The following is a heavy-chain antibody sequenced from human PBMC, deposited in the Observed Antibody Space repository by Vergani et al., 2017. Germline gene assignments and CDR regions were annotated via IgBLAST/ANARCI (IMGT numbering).Heavy chain of an antibody. CDR3: AKVDGLLWFGEYRFDY. CDR2: IYSGGSST. V-gene: IGHV3-23*03. Sequence: EVQLLESGGGLVQPGGSLRLSCAASGFTFSSYAMSWVRQAPGKGLEWVSVIYSGGSSTYYADSVKGRFTISRDNSKNTLYLQMNSLRGEDTAVYYCAKVDGLLWFGEYRFDYWGQGTLVTVSS. CDR1: GFTFSSYA. J-gene: IGHJ4*02. D-gene: IGHD3-10*01.